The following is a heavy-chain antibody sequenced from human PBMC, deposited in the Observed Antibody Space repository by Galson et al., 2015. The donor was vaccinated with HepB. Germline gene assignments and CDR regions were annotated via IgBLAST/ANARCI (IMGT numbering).Heavy chain of an antibody. CDR1: GFTFSSYG. CDR3: AKVGDRWLVWGYFDY. V-gene: IGHV3-30*18. CDR2: ISYDGSNK. J-gene: IGHJ4*02. D-gene: IGHD6-19*01. Sequence: SLRLSCAASGFTFSSYGMHWVRQAPGKGLEWVAVISYDGSNKYYADSVKGRFTISRDNSKNTLYLQMNSLRAEDTAVYYCAKVGDRWLVWGYFDYWGQGTLVTVSS.